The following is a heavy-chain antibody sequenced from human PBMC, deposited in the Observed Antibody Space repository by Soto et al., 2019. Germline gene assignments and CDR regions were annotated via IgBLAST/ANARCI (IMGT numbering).Heavy chain of an antibody. D-gene: IGHD6-13*01. V-gene: IGHV5-51*01. CDR1: GYRFTSYW. CDR2: IYPGDSDT. Sequence: PGESLKISCQCSGYRFTSYWIGWVRQMPGKGLEWMGIIYPGDSDTRYSPSFQGQVTISADKSISTAYLQWSSLKASDTAMYYCARALQPLAAFDIWGQGTMVTVSS. CDR3: ARALQPLAAFDI. J-gene: IGHJ3*02.